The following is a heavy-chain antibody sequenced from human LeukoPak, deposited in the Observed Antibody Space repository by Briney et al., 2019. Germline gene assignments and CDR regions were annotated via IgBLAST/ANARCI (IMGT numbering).Heavy chain of an antibody. CDR2: INPNSGGT. J-gene: IGHJ6*02. Sequence: ASVKVSGKASGYTFTGYYMHWVRQAPGQGLAWMGWINPNSGGTNYAQKFQGRVTMTRDTSISTAYMELSRLRSDDTAVYYCAISIAARPGYYYGMDVWGQGTTVTVSS. CDR3: AISIAARPGYYYGMDV. CDR1: GYTFTGYY. D-gene: IGHD6-6*01. V-gene: IGHV1-2*02.